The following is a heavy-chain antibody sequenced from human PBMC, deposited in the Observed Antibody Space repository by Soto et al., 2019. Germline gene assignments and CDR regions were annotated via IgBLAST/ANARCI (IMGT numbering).Heavy chain of an antibody. V-gene: IGHV4-4*02. J-gene: IGHJ5*02. CDR2: IYHSGST. Sequence: PSETLSLTCAVSSGSISSSNWWSWVRQPPGKGLEWIGEIYHSGSTNYNPSLKSRVTISVDTSKNQFSLKLSSVTAADTAVYYCARHGGGSSSEYNWFDPWGQGTLVTVSS. CDR1: SGSISSSNW. D-gene: IGHD6-13*01. CDR3: ARHGGGSSSEYNWFDP.